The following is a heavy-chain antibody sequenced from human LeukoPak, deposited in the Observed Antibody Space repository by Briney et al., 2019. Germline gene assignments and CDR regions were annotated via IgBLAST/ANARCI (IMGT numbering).Heavy chain of an antibody. CDR1: GFTFSGHW. Sequence: GGSLRLSCAASGFTFSGHWMSWVRQAPGKGLEWVANINQGGSDKYYVDSVEGRFTISRDNANNLLYLQMNSLRGEDTAVYYCTRDRSRAEDDWGQGTLVTVSS. CDR2: INQGGSDK. J-gene: IGHJ4*02. CDR3: TRDRSRAEDD. D-gene: IGHD1-14*01. V-gene: IGHV3-7*01.